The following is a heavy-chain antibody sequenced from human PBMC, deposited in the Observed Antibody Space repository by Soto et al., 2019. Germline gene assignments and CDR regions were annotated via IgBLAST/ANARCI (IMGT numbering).Heavy chain of an antibody. Sequence: GASVKVSCEVCGDTLTVLAMHWVRQAPGKGLEWMGGFDPEDGETIYAQKFQGRVTMTEDTSTDTAYMELSSLRSEDTAVYYCATYHDIAVANSMVGATAFDIWGKGTMVTVSS. D-gene: IGHD6-19*01. CDR3: ATYHDIAVANSMVGATAFDI. J-gene: IGHJ3*02. CDR1: GDTLTVLA. V-gene: IGHV1-24*01. CDR2: FDPEDGET.